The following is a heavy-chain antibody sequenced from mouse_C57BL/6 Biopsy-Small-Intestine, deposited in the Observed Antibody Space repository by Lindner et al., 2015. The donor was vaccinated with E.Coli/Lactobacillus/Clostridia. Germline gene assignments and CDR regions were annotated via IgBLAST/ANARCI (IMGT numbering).Heavy chain of an antibody. Sequence: VQLQESGPELVKPGTSVKMSCKASGYTFTSYWLTWVKQRPGQGLEWIGDVYPGINSTNYNEKFKSKATLTVDTSSSTAYMQLSSLTSEDSAVYYCAIYDRDYAMDYWGQGTSVTVSS. D-gene: IGHD2-12*01. CDR1: GYTFTSYW. CDR2: VYPGINST. V-gene: IGHV1-55*01. CDR3: AIYDRDYAMDY. J-gene: IGHJ4*01.